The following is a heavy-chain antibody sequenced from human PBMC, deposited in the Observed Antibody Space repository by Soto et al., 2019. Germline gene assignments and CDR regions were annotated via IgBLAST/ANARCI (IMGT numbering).Heavy chain of an antibody. Sequence: EVQLVESGGGLIQPGGSLRLSSAASGFTVSTNYMSWVRQAPGKGLEWVSVIYSGGSTYYADSVKGRFTISRDNSKNTLYLQMNSLRAEDTAVYYCARASIAAAGYYFDYWGQGTLVTVSS. CDR3: ARASIAAAGYYFDY. J-gene: IGHJ4*02. V-gene: IGHV3-53*01. D-gene: IGHD6-13*01. CDR1: GFTVSTNY. CDR2: IYSGGST.